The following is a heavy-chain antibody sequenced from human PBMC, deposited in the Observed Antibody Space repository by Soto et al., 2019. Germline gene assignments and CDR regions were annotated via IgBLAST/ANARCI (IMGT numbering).Heavy chain of an antibody. Sequence: QVQLVQSGAEVKKPGSSVKVSCKASGGTFSTYTINWVRQAPGQGLEWMGGIIPMFGTANYAQKFQGRVTXPXDESTSTAYMELRSLRSEDTAVSYCARRYCISARCHYYGMGVWGQGTTVTVSS. D-gene: IGHD2-2*01. J-gene: IGHJ6*02. V-gene: IGHV1-69*05. CDR2: IIPMFGTA. CDR1: GGTFSTYT. CDR3: ARRYCISARCHYYGMGV.